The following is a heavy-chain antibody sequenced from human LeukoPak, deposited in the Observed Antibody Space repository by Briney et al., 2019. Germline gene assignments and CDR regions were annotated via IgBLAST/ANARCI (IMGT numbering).Heavy chain of an antibody. V-gene: IGHV3-43D*03. CDR1: GFTFDDYA. CDR2: ISWDGGST. D-gene: IGHD3-3*01. Sequence: GGSLRLSCAASGFTFDDYAMHWVRHAPGKGLEWVSLISWDGGSTYYADSVKGRFTISRDNSKNSLYLQMNSLRAEDTALYYCAKGRITIFGVVESYYMDVWGKGTTVTVSS. J-gene: IGHJ6*03. CDR3: AKGRITIFGVVESYYMDV.